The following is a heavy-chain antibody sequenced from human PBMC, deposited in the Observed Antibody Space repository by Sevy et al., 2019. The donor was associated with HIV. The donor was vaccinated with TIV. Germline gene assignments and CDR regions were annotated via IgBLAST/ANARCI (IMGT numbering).Heavy chain of an antibody. CDR1: GFDFNNHW. J-gene: IGHJ4*02. CDR2: IKHDGSET. CDR3: ARLPTGLQSFNYLLSTYFDS. Sequence: GGSLRLSCAASGFDFNNHWMSWVRQAPEKGLEWVANIKHDGSETYYVDSLEGRFTISRDNAKNSLSLQINDLRADDTAMYYCARLPTGLQSFNYLLSTYFDSWGQGTLVTVSS. V-gene: IGHV3-7*03. D-gene: IGHD3-9*01.